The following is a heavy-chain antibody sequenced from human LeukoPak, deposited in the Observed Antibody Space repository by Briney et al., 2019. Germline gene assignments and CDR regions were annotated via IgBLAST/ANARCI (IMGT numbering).Heavy chain of an antibody. Sequence: HPGGSLRLSCAASGFTVSSNYMTWVRQAPGKGLEWVSVIHKNAITSYADTVKGRFTISRDNSKNTLYLQMNNLRADDTAVYYCARSLRVRGVPDYMDVWGKGTTVTVSS. D-gene: IGHD3-10*01. V-gene: IGHV3-53*01. CDR1: GFTVSSNY. CDR2: IHKNAIT. CDR3: ARSLRVRGVPDYMDV. J-gene: IGHJ6*03.